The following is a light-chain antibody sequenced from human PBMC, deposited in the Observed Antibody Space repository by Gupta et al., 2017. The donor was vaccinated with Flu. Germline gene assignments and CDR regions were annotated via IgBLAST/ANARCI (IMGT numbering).Light chain of an antibody. CDR3: QQYGIAPPT. CDR1: QSVTSNY. Sequence: IVLSQSPDTLSKSPGGGATLSCRASQSVTSNYVAWFQKRPGQASRLLIYGASSRSTGVPDRLSGSGSGTDFALTISTLEPEDFAVYYCQQYGIAPPTFGQGTKVEIK. CDR2: GAS. V-gene: IGKV3-20*01. J-gene: IGKJ1*01.